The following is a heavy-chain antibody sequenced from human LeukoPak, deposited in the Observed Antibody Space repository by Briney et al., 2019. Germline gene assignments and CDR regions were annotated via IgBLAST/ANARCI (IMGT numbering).Heavy chain of an antibody. D-gene: IGHD5-24*01. J-gene: IGHJ3*02. CDR2: ISYDGSNK. CDR3: ARGGGDGYIGDAFDI. CDR1: GFTFSSYG. Sequence: GGSLRLSCAASGFTFSSYGMHWVRQAPGKGLEWVAVISYDGSNKYYADSVKGRFTISRDNSKNTLYLQMNSLRAEDTAVYYCARGGGDGYIGDAFDIWGQGTMVTVSS. V-gene: IGHV3-30*03.